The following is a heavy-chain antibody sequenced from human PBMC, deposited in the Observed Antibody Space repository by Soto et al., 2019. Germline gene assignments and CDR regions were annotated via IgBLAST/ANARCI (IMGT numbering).Heavy chain of an antibody. D-gene: IGHD5-12*01. V-gene: IGHV3-21*01. CDR1: GFTFSSYS. Sequence: GGSLRLSCAASGFTFSSYSMNWVRQAPGKGLEWVSSISSSSRYIYYPDSVKGRFTISRDNAKNSLYLQMNSLRAEDTAVYYCARADSGYAHGYYYYGMDVWGQGTTVTVSS. J-gene: IGHJ6*02. CDR2: ISSSSRYI. CDR3: ARADSGYAHGYYYYGMDV.